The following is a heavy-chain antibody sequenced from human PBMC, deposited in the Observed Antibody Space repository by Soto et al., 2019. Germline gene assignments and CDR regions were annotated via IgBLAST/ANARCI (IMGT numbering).Heavy chain of an antibody. V-gene: IGHV3-15*01. CDR2: IKSKTDGGTT. D-gene: IGHD3-22*01. CDR1: GFTFSNAW. CDR3: TTGPTYYYDSSGYQADAFEI. Sequence: EVQLVESGEGLVKPGGSLRLSSAASGFTFSNAWMSWVREAPGKGLEWVGRIKSKTDGGTTDYAAPVKGRFTISRDDSKNTLYLQMNSLKTEDTAVYYCTTGPTYYYDSSGYQADAFEIWGQGTMVTVSS. J-gene: IGHJ3*02.